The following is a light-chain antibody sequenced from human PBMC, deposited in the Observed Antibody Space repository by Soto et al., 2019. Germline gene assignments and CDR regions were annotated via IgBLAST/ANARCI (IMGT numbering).Light chain of an antibody. J-gene: IGKJ2*01. CDR2: DAA. Sequence: DVQMTQSPSSLSASVGDRVTITCQASQDIRQYLNWYQQRPGKAPQVLIYDAANLETGVPSRFSGSASGTHFTFTINSLQPEDGAIYYCQQYDELPYTFGQGTRLEIK. V-gene: IGKV1-33*01. CDR3: QQYDELPYT. CDR1: QDIRQY.